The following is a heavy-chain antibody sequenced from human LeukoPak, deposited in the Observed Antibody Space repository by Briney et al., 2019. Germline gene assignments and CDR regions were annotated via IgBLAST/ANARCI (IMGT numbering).Heavy chain of an antibody. CDR1: GYNFGIFG. Sequence: ATVKVSCKASGYNFGIFGMSWVRQAPGQGLEWMGWISANNGNTKYAQKLQGRVTMTADTSTSTAYMELRSLRSDDTAVYYCARVGVVVPSAWFDPWGQGTLVTVSS. CDR2: ISANNGNT. D-gene: IGHD2-2*01. CDR3: ARVGVVVPSAWFDP. V-gene: IGHV1-18*01. J-gene: IGHJ5*02.